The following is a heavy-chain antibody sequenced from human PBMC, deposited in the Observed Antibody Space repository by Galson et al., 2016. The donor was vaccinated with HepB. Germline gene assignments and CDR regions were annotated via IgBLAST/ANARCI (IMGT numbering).Heavy chain of an antibody. Sequence: SLRLSCAASGFTFSDYAMHWVRQVPGMGLEWVSGINWNSRSVASADSVKGRFTISRDNAKNSLYLQMNSLRVEDTALYYCAKAGEYHYDRSGCYDYWGQGTLVTVSS. CDR3: AKAGEYHYDRSGCYDY. D-gene: IGHD3-22*01. V-gene: IGHV3-9*01. CDR1: GFTFSDYA. J-gene: IGHJ4*02. CDR2: INWNSRSV.